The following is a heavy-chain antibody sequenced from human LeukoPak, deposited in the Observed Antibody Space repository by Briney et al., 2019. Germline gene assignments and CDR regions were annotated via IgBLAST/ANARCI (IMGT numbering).Heavy chain of an antibody. J-gene: IGHJ4*02. Sequence: SETLSLTCAAYGGSFSGYYWSWIRQPPGKGLEWIGEINHSGSTNYNPSLKSRVTISVDTSKNQFSLKLSSVTAADTAVDYCAREVRYYYDSSGYHLFDYWGQGTLVTVSS. V-gene: IGHV4-34*01. CDR1: GGSFSGYY. CDR3: AREVRYYYDSSGYHLFDY. CDR2: INHSGST. D-gene: IGHD3-22*01.